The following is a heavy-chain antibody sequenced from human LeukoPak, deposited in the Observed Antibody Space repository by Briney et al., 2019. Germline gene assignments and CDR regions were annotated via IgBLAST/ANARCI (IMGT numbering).Heavy chain of an antibody. CDR1: GFTFASYA. J-gene: IGHJ4*02. V-gene: IGHV3-23*01. CDR3: ATTSTWNRDTDY. CDR2: ISGSAGST. Sequence: GGSLRRSCAASGFTFASYAMTWVRQAPGKGLEWVSTISGSAGSTYYADSVKGRFTISRDNSKNTLYLQINNLRAEDTAVYYCATTSTWNRDTDYWGQGTLVTVYS. D-gene: IGHD6-13*01.